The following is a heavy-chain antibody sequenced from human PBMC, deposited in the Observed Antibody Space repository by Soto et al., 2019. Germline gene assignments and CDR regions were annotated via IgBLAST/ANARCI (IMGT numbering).Heavy chain of an antibody. CDR2: INAGNGNT. CDR1: GYTFTSYA. Sequence: QVQLVQSGAEVKKPGASVKVSCKASGYTFTSYAMHWVRQAPGQRLERMGWINAGNGNTKYSQKFQGRVTITRDTSASTAYMELSSLRSEATAVYYCARESSCMVRGVINWFDPWGQGTLVTVSS. J-gene: IGHJ5*02. CDR3: ARESSCMVRGVINWFDP. D-gene: IGHD3-10*01. V-gene: IGHV1-3*01.